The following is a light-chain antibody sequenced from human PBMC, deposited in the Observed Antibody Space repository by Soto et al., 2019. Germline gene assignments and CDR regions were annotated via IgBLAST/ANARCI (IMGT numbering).Light chain of an antibody. CDR2: EVS. Sequence: QSALTQPPSASGSPGQSVTISCTGPGRDVGGYNYVSWYQHHPGKAPKLMLYEVSTRPSGVPDRFSGSKSGNTDSLTVSGLQAEDEADYYCSSYAGSNIYVVFGGGTKLTVL. CDR1: GRDVGGYNY. J-gene: IGLJ2*01. CDR3: SSYAGSNIYVV. V-gene: IGLV2-8*01.